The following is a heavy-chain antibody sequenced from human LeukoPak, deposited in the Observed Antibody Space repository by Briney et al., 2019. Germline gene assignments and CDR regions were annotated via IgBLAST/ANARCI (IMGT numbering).Heavy chain of an antibody. CDR1: GFTFSDYS. V-gene: IGHV4-4*02. J-gene: IGHJ4*02. CDR3: AKDFFDSGAVASRGGWWY. D-gene: IGHD6-19*01. CDR2: IYHSGRT. Sequence: PGGSLRLSCAASGFTFSDYSMNWVRQPPGKGLEWIGEIYHSGRTNYNPSLKSRATISVDKSKNQVSLTLTSVTAADTAVYYCAKDFFDSGAVASRGGWWYWGQGTLVTVSS.